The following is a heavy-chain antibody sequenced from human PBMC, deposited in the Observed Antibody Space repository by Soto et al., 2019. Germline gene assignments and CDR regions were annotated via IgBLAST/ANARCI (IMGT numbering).Heavy chain of an antibody. V-gene: IGHV1-8*01. CDR2: MNPNSGNT. CDR1: GYTFTSYD. J-gene: IGHJ3*02. D-gene: IGHD3-22*01. Sequence: ASVKVSCEASGYTFTSYDINWVRQATGQGLEWMGWMNPNSGNTGYAQKFQGRVTMTRNTSISTAYMELSSLRSEDTAVYYCARGHPDSSGYYGHDAFDIWGQGTMVTVSS. CDR3: ARGHPDSSGYYGHDAFDI.